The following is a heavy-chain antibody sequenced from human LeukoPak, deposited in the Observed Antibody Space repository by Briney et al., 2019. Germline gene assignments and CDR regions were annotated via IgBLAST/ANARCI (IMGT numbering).Heavy chain of an antibody. V-gene: IGHV4-31*03. CDR3: ARYGSGWYFVL. CDR1: GGSISSGGYY. CDR2: IYDSGST. Sequence: SQTLSLTCTVSGGSISSGGYYWSWIRQHPGKGLEWIGYIYDSGSTYYKPSLRSRVTISGDTSKNQFSLKLSSVSDADTAVYYCARYGSGWYFVLWGRGTLVTVSS. D-gene: IGHD2-8*01. J-gene: IGHJ2*01.